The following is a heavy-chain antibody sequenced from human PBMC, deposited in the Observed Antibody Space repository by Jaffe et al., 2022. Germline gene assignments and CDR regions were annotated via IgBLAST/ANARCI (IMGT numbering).Heavy chain of an antibody. CDR1: GGSISSGSYY. J-gene: IGHJ5*02. D-gene: IGHD3-22*01. CDR2: IYTSGST. CDR3: ARVPRYDSGRPDP. V-gene: IGHV4-61*02. Sequence: QVQLQESGPGLVKPSQTLSLTCTVSGGSISSGSYYWSWIRQPAGKGLEWIGRIYTSGSTNYNPSLKSRVTISVDTSKNQFSLKLSSVTAADTAVYYCARVPRYDSGRPDPWGQGTLVTVSS.